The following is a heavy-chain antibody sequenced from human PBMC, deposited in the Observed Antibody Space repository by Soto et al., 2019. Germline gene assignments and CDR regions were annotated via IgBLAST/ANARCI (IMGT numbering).Heavy chain of an antibody. CDR3: ASRDPGTSVDY. V-gene: IGHV4-34*01. J-gene: IGHJ4*02. CDR2: IYRTGRT. CDR1: GGSSSSHS. D-gene: IGHD1-7*01. Sequence: PSETLSLTCSISGGSSSSHSKRWFRQPPGKGLEWIGEIYRTGRTNYNPSPKSRVTISLDKSENQFSLKVTSLTAADTAVYYCASRDPGTSVDYWGQGTLVTVS.